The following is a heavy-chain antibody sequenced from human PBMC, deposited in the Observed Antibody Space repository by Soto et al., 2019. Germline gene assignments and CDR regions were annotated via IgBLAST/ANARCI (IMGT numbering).Heavy chain of an antibody. V-gene: IGHV3-64*01. J-gene: IGHJ6*03. CDR1: GFTFSSYA. D-gene: IGHD3-10*01. CDR2: ISSNGGST. CDR3: ARDYRLIWFGEFDTQNYYYYYMDV. Sequence: GGSLRLSCAASGFTFSSYAMHWVRQAPGKGLEYVSAISSNGGSTYYANSVKGRFTISRDNSKNTLYLQMGSLRAEDMAVYYCARDYRLIWFGEFDTQNYYYYYMDVWGKGTTVTVSS.